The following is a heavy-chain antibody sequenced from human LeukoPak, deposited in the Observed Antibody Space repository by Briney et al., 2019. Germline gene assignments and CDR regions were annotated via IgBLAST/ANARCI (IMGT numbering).Heavy chain of an antibody. CDR2: IRQDGSEK. D-gene: IGHD1-26*01. J-gene: IGHJ4*02. V-gene: IGHV3-7*01. Sequence: PGGSLRLSCEVSGFTFTDYWMNWVRQAPGKGPEWVASIRQDGSEKTYVDSVKGRFTISRDNTKNSLYLQMNSLRAEDTAVYYCARLFASGAPFDYWGQGTLVTVSS. CDR3: ARLFASGAPFDY. CDR1: GFTFTDYW.